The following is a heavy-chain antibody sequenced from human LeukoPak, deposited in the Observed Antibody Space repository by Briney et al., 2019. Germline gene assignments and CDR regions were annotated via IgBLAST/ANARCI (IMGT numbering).Heavy chain of an antibody. CDR2: IYGGGST. J-gene: IGHJ4*02. CDR1: GFTVSSNY. CDR3: ARVVSYYDSSGYHNYFDY. V-gene: IGHV3-53*01. D-gene: IGHD3-22*01. Sequence: GGSLRLSCAASGFTVSSNYMSWVRQAPGEGLEWVSVIYGGGSTYYADSVNGRFTISRDNSKNTLYLQMNSLRAEDTAVYYCARVVSYYDSSGYHNYFDYWGQGTLVTVSS.